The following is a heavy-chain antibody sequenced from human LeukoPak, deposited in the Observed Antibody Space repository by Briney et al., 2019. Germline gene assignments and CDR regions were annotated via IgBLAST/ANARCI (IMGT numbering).Heavy chain of an antibody. CDR3: AKRGGSIWYQFDS. CDR1: GFTFSSYA. Sequence: GGSLRLSCAASGFTFSSYAMTWVRQAPGKGLEWVSGITRGGGTYYADSVKGRFTISRDTSKNTVYLQMNSLRAEDTAVYFCAKRGGSIWYQFDSWGQGTLVTVSS. J-gene: IGHJ4*02. D-gene: IGHD6-13*01. V-gene: IGHV3-23*01. CDR2: ITRGGGT.